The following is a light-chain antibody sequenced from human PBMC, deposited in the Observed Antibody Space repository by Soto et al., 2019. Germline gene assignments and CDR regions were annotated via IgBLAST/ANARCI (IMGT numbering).Light chain of an antibody. J-gene: IGKJ2*01. CDR1: QRIDNF. Sequence: DIQMTQSPSFLSASVGDRVTITCRASQRIDNFLNWYQQKPGKAPKLLIYGASSLQSGVPSRFSGSGSGTDFTLTITSLPPEDSATYHCQQRYKTSLSSFGQGTKVEIK. V-gene: IGKV1-39*01. CDR3: QQRYKTSLSS. CDR2: GAS.